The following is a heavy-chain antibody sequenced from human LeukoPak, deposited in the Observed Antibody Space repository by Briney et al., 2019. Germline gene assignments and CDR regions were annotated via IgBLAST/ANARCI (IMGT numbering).Heavy chain of an antibody. D-gene: IGHD2-21*02. CDR2: INSDGSST. CDR1: GFTFSSYW. J-gene: IGHJ4*02. Sequence: GGSLRLSCAASGFTFSSYWMHWVRPAPGKGLVWVSRINSDGSSTSYADSVKGRFTISRDNSRNTLFLQMNSLRAEDTAVYLCARDVGGGDTFDYWGQGTLVTVSS. CDR3: ARDVGGGDTFDY. V-gene: IGHV3-74*01.